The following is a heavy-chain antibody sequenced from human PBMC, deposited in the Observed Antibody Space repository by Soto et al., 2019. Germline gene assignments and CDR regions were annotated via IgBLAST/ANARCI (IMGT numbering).Heavy chain of an antibody. J-gene: IGHJ5*02. CDR1: GGTFSSYA. V-gene: IGHV1-69*13. CDR2: IIIMFGTA. Sequence: EASVKVSCKASGGTFSSYAFSWVRQAPGQGLEWMGGIIIMFGTADYAQKFQGRVTITADESTSTAYMELSSLRSEDTAVYYCATDLGYLGSSWGQGTQVTVSS. D-gene: IGHD5-18*01. CDR3: ATDLGYLGSS.